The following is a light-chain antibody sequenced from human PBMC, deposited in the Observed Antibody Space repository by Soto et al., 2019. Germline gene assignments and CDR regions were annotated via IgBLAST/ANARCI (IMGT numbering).Light chain of an antibody. Sequence: EIVLTQSPGTLSLSPGERATLSCRASQSVSSNYLAWYQQKPGQAPRLLIYGASSRATGIPDRFSGSGSGTDFTLTISRLEPEDFAVYYCQQYGSSPMTLGQGTRLEMK. V-gene: IGKV3-20*01. J-gene: IGKJ5*01. CDR1: QSVSSNY. CDR3: QQYGSSPMT. CDR2: GAS.